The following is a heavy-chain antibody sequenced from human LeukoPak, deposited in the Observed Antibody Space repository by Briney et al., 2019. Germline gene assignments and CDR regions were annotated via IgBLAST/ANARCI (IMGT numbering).Heavy chain of an antibody. V-gene: IGHV3-7*01. J-gene: IGHJ4*02. CDR2: IKQDGSEK. CDR3: TREGILAGVDY. D-gene: IGHD6-13*01. Sequence: GGSLRLSCVASGFTFTSYWMSWVRQAPGKGLEWVANIKQDGSEKNYVDSVKGRFTISRDNAKNSMSLQMNSLRAEDTAVYYCTREGILAGVDYWGQGTLVTVSS. CDR1: GFTFTSYW.